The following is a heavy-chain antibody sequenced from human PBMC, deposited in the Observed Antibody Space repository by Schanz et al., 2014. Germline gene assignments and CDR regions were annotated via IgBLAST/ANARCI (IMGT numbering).Heavy chain of an antibody. CDR2: ISSTSTYL. V-gene: IGHV3-21*01. D-gene: IGHD4-17*01. J-gene: IGHJ4*02. Sequence: EVQLVESGGGLVQPGGSLRLSCAASGFTFSSYTMKWVRQAPGKGLEWVSSISSTSTYLYYADSVKGRFTISRDNAKNTLYLQMNSLRAEDTAVYYCVRDTDYHFDYWGQGTLVTVSS. CDR3: VRDTDYHFDY. CDR1: GFTFSSYT.